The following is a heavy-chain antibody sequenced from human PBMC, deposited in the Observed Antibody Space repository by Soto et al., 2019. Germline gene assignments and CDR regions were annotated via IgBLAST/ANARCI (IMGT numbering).Heavy chain of an antibody. V-gene: IGHV3-74*01. Sequence: EVQLVESGGGLVQPGGSLRLSCAASGFTFSSYWMHWVRQAPGKGLVWVSRINNDGSSTSYADSVKGRLTISRDNAKNTLYLQVNSLRAEDTAVYYSASGGVAGSGTFYNDYWGRGTLVTVSS. D-gene: IGHD3-10*01. CDR1: GFTFSSYW. J-gene: IGHJ4*02. CDR2: INNDGSST. CDR3: ASGGVAGSGTFYNDY.